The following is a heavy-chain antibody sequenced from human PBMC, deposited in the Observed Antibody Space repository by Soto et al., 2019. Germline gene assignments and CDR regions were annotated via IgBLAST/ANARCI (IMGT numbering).Heavy chain of an antibody. CDR3: ARGRLISLYYFDY. CDR2: IGTAGDT. CDR1: GFTFSNYD. J-gene: IGHJ4*02. Sequence: PGGSLRLSCAASGFTFSNYDMHWVRQVTGKGLGWVSTIGTAGDTYYPGSVKGRFTISRENAKNSLYLQMNSLRAEDTAVYYCARGRLISLYYFDYWGQGTLVTVSS. D-gene: IGHD2-15*01. V-gene: IGHV3-13*01.